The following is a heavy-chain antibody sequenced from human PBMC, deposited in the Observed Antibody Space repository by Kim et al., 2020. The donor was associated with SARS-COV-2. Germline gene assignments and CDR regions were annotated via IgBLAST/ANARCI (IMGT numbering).Heavy chain of an antibody. CDR3: SRDLDV. CDR1: GFTFSSYW. V-gene: IGHV3-7*01. Sequence: GGSLRLSCAASGFTFSSYWMSWVRQAPGKGLEWVANIKQDGSEKYYGDSVKGRFTVSRDNAENSLHLQMNSLRAEDTAVYYCSRDLDVWGKGAAVTVSP. J-gene: IGHJ6*04. CDR2: IKQDGSEK.